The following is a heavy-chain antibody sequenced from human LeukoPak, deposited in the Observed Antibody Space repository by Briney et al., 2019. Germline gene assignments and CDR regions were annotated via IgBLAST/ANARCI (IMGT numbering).Heavy chain of an antibody. D-gene: IGHD6-6*01. Sequence: ASVKVSCKASGYTFTSYYMHWVRQAPGQGLEWMGIINPSGGSTSYAQKFQGRVTMTRDMSTSTVYMELSSLRSEDTAVYYCARGLEYSSSSGFDYDAFDIWGQGTMVTVSS. CDR3: ARGLEYSSSSGFDYDAFDI. CDR1: GYTFTSYY. CDR2: INPSGGST. V-gene: IGHV1-46*01. J-gene: IGHJ3*02.